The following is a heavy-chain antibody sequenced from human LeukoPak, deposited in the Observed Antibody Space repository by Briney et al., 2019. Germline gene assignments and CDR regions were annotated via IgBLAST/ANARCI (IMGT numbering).Heavy chain of an antibody. J-gene: IGHJ6*02. CDR2: ISGSGSTI. D-gene: IGHD4/OR15-4a*01. CDR3: ARVGTINYYYGMDV. Sequence: GGSLRLSCAASGFFFSSHEMTWVRQAPGKGLEWVSYISGSGSTINYGDSVKSRFIISRDNAKKSLYLQMNSLRAEDTAVYYCARVGTINYYYGMDVWGQGTTVTVSS. V-gene: IGHV3-48*03. CDR1: GFFFSSHE.